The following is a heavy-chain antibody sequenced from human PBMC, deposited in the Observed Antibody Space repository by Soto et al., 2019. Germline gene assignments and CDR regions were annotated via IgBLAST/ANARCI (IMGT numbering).Heavy chain of an antibody. CDR2: IIPIFGTA. D-gene: IGHD5-18*01. CDR3: ASENDWGQYSYGHPGYYYGMDV. J-gene: IGHJ6*02. CDR1: GGTFSSYA. Sequence: QVQLVQSGAEVKKPGSSVKVSCKASGGTFSSYAISWVRQAPGQGLEWMGGIIPIFGTANYAQKFQGRVTITAEESTSTDYMELGSLRSEDTAVYYCASENDWGQYSYGHPGYYYGMDVWGQGTTVAVSS. V-gene: IGHV1-69*01.